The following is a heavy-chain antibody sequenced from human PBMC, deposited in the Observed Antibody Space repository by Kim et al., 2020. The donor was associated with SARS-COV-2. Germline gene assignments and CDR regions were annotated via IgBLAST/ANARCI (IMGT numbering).Heavy chain of an antibody. CDR1: GYTFTSYG. Sequence: ASVKASCKASGYTFTSYGISWVRQAPGQGLEWMGWISAYNGNTNYAQKLQGRVTMTTDTSTSTAYMELRSLRSDDTAVYYCARGYYGSGSSIRFDPWGQGTLVTVSS. V-gene: IGHV1-18*01. J-gene: IGHJ5*02. CDR2: ISAYNGNT. D-gene: IGHD3-10*01. CDR3: ARGYYGSGSSIRFDP.